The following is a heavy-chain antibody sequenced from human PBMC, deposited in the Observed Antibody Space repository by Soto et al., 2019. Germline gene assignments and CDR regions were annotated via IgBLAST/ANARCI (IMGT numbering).Heavy chain of an antibody. J-gene: IGHJ6*02. Sequence: GGSLRLSCAASGFTFSNAWMSWVRQAPGKGLEWVGRIKSKTDGGTTDYAAPVKGRFTISRDDSKNTLYLQMNSLKTEDTAVYYCTTENSGSYYYGMDVWGQGTTVTVSS. CDR3: TTENSGSYYYGMDV. V-gene: IGHV3-15*01. CDR2: IKSKTDGGTT. CDR1: GFTFSNAW. D-gene: IGHD1-26*01.